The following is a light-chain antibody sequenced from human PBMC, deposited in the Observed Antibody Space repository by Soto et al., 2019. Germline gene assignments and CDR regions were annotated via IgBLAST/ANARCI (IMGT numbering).Light chain of an antibody. Sequence: DIQLTQSPSTLSASIGDRVTITCRASQNIGTWLAWYQQKPGKAPKVLIYKASSLESGVPSGFSGSGSGTEFTLTFTSLQPDDFATYYCQQYNTVPFTFGPGTKVDV. J-gene: IGKJ3*01. CDR2: KAS. CDR1: QNIGTW. CDR3: QQYNTVPFT. V-gene: IGKV1-5*03.